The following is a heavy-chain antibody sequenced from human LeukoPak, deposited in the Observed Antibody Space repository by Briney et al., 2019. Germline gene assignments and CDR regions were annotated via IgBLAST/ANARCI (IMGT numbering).Heavy chain of an antibody. V-gene: IGHV4-34*01. D-gene: IGHD2-2*01. CDR1: GGSFSGYY. Sequence: PSETLSLTCAVYGGSFSGYYWNWIRQPPGKGLEWIGEINHSGSTNYNPSLKSRVTISVDTSKNQFSLKLSSVTAADTAVYYCARGWGYCSSTSCYCWFDPWGQGTLVTVSS. CDR3: ARGWGYCSSTSCYCWFDP. J-gene: IGHJ5*02. CDR2: INHSGST.